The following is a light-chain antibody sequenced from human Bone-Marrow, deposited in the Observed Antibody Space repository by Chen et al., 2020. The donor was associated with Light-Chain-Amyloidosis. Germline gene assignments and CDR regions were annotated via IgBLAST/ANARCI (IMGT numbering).Light chain of an antibody. J-gene: IGKJ1*01. CDR2: WAS. CDR3: QHYYSTPPA. V-gene: IGKV4-1*01. Sequence: DIVMTQPPDSLAVSLGERATINCKSSQSVLYSSNNKNYLAWYQQKPGQPPKLLIYWASTRESGVPDRFSGSGSGTDFTLTISSLQAEDVAVYYCQHYYSTPPAFGQGTKVEIK. CDR1: QSVLYSSNNKNY.